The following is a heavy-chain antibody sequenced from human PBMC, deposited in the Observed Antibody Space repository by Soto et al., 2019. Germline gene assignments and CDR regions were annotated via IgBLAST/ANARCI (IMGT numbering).Heavy chain of an antibody. V-gene: IGHV4-59*01. J-gene: IGHJ5*02. Sequence: SETLSLTCTVSGGSMNSYYWSWLRQPPGKGLEWIGYINYSGSTNHNPSLKSRVTISVDTSKKQLSLKLTSVTAADTAVYYCARDSGDSRSDWFDPWGQGTPVTVSS. D-gene: IGHD3-10*01. CDR1: GGSMNSYY. CDR3: ARDSGDSRSDWFDP. CDR2: INYSGST.